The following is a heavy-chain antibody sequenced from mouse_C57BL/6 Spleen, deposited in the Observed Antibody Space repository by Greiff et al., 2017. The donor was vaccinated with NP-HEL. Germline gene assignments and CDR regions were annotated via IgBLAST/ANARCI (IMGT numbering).Heavy chain of an antibody. J-gene: IGHJ3*01. CDR2: IYPGDGDT. CDR1: GYAFSSSW. Sequence: VQLQQSGPELVKPGASVKISCKASGYAFSSSWMNWVKQRPGKGLEWIGRIYPGDGDTNYNGKFKGKATLTADKSSSTAYMQLSSLTSEDSAVYFCAGDDGYPAWFAYWGQGTLVTVSA. V-gene: IGHV1-82*01. D-gene: IGHD2-3*01. CDR3: AGDDGYPAWFAY.